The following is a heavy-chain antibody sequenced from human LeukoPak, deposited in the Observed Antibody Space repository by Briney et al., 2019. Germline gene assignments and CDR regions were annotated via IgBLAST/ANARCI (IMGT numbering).Heavy chain of an antibody. CDR3: VREYCSGGSCSDAFDI. V-gene: IGHV3-48*03. D-gene: IGHD2-15*01. CDR2: IDSNSRTI. Sequence: GGSLRLSCAASGFTFSTYEMDWVRQAPGKGLEWISYIDSNSRTIHYADSVRGRFTISRDNAKNSLFLQMNSLRAEDTAVYYCVREYCSGGSCSDAFDIWGQGTMVTVSS. CDR1: GFTFSTYE. J-gene: IGHJ3*02.